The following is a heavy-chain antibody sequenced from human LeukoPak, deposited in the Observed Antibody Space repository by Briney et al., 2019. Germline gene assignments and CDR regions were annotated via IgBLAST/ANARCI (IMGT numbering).Heavy chain of an antibody. CDR3: ARATSVRLYAFDI. J-gene: IGHJ3*02. V-gene: IGHV4-34*01. D-gene: IGHD3-10*01. Sequence: SETLSLTCTVSGGSISSYYWSWIRQPPGKGLEWIGEINHSGSTNYNPSLKSRVTISVDTSKNQFSLKLSSVTAADTAVYYCARATSVRLYAFDIWGQGTMVTVSS. CDR1: GGSISSYY. CDR2: INHSGST.